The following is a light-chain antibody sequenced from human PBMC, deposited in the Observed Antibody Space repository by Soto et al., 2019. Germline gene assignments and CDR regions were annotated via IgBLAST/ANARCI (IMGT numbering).Light chain of an antibody. Sequence: DSQMTHSPSTLSAPVRARVPLTCRTQKNISNRMAYLQQPPAKAPNLLIHDATVLRSGAPRRCSGGGSGTEFTLTISLLQTDDFTSYCRQQRSNWLSTFGQGTRLEIK. CDR2: DAT. J-gene: IGKJ5*01. CDR3: RQQRSNWLST. V-gene: IGKV1-5*01. CDR1: KNISNR.